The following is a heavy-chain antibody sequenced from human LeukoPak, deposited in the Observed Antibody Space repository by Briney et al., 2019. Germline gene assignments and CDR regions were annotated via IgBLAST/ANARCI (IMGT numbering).Heavy chain of an antibody. CDR1: GFTFSSYA. Sequence: GRSLRLSCAASGFTFSSYAMLWVRQAPGKGLEWVAVISYDGSNKYYADSVKGRFTISRDNSKNTLYLQMNSLRAEDTAVYYCAREVNGDYGGGLDYWGQGTLVTVSS. D-gene: IGHD4-17*01. J-gene: IGHJ4*02. CDR3: AREVNGDYGGGLDY. V-gene: IGHV3-30-3*01. CDR2: ISYDGSNK.